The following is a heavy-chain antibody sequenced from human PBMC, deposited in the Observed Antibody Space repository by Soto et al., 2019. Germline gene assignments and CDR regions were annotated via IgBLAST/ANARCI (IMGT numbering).Heavy chain of an antibody. V-gene: IGHV4-30-2*01. Sequence: PSETLSLTCGVSGGSITSGNTYSWSWIRQPPGKGLEWIGSISHTGSTSYSPSLKSRVSMSVDKSKNQFSLKLSSVTAADTAVYYCARAVTPYFRTWFDPWGQGTLVTVSS. CDR3: ARAVTPYFRTWFDP. D-gene: IGHD4-4*01. CDR2: ISHTGST. J-gene: IGHJ5*02. CDR1: GGSITSGNTYS.